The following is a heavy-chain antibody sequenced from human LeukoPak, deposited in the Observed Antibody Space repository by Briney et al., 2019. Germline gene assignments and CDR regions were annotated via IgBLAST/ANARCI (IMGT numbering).Heavy chain of an antibody. CDR2: VYTSGST. Sequence: PSETLSLTCTVSGGSISSYYWSWIRQPAGKGLEWIGRVYTSGSTNYNPSLKSRVTMSVDTSKNQFSLKLSSVTAADTAVYYCARETGTTYYYYYMDVWGKGTTVTVSS. V-gene: IGHV4-4*07. CDR3: ARETGTTYYYYYMDV. CDR1: GGSISSYY. J-gene: IGHJ6*03. D-gene: IGHD1-1*01.